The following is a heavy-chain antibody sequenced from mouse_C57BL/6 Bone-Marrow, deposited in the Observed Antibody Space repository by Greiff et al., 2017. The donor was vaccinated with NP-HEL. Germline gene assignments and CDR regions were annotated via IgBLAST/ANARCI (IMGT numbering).Heavy chain of an antibody. CDR2: ISDGGSYT. CDR3: AREGITTVPYYFDT. V-gene: IGHV5-4*01. Sequence: EVQVVESGGGLVKPGGSLKLSCAASGFTFSSYAMSWVRQTPEKRLEWVATISDGGSYTYYPDNVKGRFTISRDNAKNNLYLQMSHLKSEDTAMYYCAREGITTVPYYFDTGAKAPLSQSPQ. J-gene: IGHJ2*01. CDR1: GFTFSSYA. D-gene: IGHD1-1*01.